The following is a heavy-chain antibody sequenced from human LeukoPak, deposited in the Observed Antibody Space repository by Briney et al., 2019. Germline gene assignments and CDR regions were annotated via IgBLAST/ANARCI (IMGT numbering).Heavy chain of an antibody. CDR2: INAGNGNT. CDR3: ARGPYSNYWFDP. V-gene: IGHV1-3*01. CDR1: GYTFTSYA. D-gene: IGHD4-11*01. J-gene: IGHJ5*02. Sequence: GASVKVSCKTSGYTFTSYAMHWVRLAPEHRREGMGWINAGNGNTKYSQKFQDRVTITRDTSASTAYMELSSLRSEDTAVYFCARGPYSNYWFDPWGQGTLVTVSS.